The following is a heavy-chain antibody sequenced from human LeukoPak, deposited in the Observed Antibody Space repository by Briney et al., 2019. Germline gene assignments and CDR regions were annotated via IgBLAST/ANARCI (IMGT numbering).Heavy chain of an antibody. V-gene: IGHV1-3*01. CDR3: ARDVSYGSGSYPLDY. J-gene: IGHJ4*02. D-gene: IGHD3-10*01. Sequence: GASVKVSCKASGYTFTGYYMHWVRQAPGQGLEWMGWINAGNGNTKYSQKFQGRVTITRDTSASTAYMELSSLRSEDTAVYYCARDVSYGSGSYPLDYWGQGTLVTVSS. CDR1: GYTFTGYY. CDR2: INAGNGNT.